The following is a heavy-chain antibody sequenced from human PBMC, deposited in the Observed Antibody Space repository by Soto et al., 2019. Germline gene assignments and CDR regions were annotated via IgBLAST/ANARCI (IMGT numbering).Heavy chain of an antibody. J-gene: IGHJ6*02. Sequence: SLTCSVSGGSVRSGNHFWNWIRQHPGRRLEWLGYMYYTGVTNYNPSLKSRVSMSVDTSKNQFSLKLTSLTAADTAVYYCARGGEPLGYYGLDVWGQGITVTVSS. CDR1: GGSVRSGNHF. D-gene: IGHD3-10*01. CDR2: MYYTGVT. V-gene: IGHV4-61*01. CDR3: ARGGEPLGYYGLDV.